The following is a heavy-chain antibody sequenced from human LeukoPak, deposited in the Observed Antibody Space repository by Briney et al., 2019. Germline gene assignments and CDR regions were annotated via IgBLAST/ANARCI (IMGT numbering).Heavy chain of an antibody. J-gene: IGHJ4*02. CDR3: ARQDSSSWPGPFDY. CDR1: GFTFSSYW. Sequence: SGGSLRPSCAASGFTFSSYWMSWVRQAPGKGLEWVANIKEDGSEKYYVDSVKGRFTISRDNAKNMLYLQMNSLRAEDTAVYYCARQDSSSWPGPFDYWGQGTLVTVSS. V-gene: IGHV3-7*01. CDR2: IKEDGSEK. D-gene: IGHD6-13*01.